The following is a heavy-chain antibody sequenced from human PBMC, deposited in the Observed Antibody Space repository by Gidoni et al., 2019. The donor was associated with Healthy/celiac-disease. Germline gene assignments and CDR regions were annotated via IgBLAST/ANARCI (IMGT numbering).Heavy chain of an antibody. J-gene: IGHJ4*02. CDR2: IRSKGYGGTT. D-gene: IGHD3-22*01. CDR3: ARDYSYYDSSDYYLFDY. CDR1: GFPFGDYA. V-gene: IGHV3-49*04. Sequence: EVQLVESGRGLVQPGRSLRLSCTASGFPFGDYAMSWVRQAPGKGLEWLGFIRSKGYGGTTEYAASVKDRFTISRDDSKSIAYLQMNSLKIEDTAVYYCARDYSYYDSSDYYLFDYWGQGILVTVSS.